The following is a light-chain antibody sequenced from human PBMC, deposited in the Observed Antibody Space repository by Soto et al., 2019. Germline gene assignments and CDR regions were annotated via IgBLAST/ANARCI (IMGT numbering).Light chain of an antibody. V-gene: IGLV1-44*01. CDR1: SSNIGSNT. CDR3: AAWDDSLNAYV. Sequence: QSVLTQPPSSSGTPGQRVTISCSGISSNIGSNTVNWYQQLPGTAPKLLISSNNERPSGVPDRLSGSKSGTSASLDISGLKSEDDADFYCAAWDDSLNAYVIGTGTKVTVL. J-gene: IGLJ1*01. CDR2: SNN.